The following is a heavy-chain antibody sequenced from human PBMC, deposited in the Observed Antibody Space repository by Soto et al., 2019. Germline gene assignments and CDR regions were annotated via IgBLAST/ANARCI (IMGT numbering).Heavy chain of an antibody. CDR1: GFTFSSYA. CDR2: IGTAGDT. D-gene: IGHD3-9*01. J-gene: IGHJ6*03. CDR3: ARGRDKDILTGYPTYYMDV. V-gene: IGHV3-13*04. Sequence: GGSLRLSCAASGFTFSSYAMGWVRQSPGGGLEWVSAIGTAGDTYYPGSVKGRFTISRENAKNSLYLQMNSLRAGDTAVYYCARGRDKDILTGYPTYYMDVWGKGTTVTVSS.